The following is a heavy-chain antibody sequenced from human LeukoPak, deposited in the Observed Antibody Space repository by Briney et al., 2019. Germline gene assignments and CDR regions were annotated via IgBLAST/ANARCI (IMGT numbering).Heavy chain of an antibody. V-gene: IGHV4-38-2*02. D-gene: IGHD5-18*01. CDR1: GYSISSGYY. Sequence: SETLSLTCTVSGYSISSGYYWGWIRQPPGKGLEWIGEINHSGSTNYNPSLKSRVTISVDTSKNQFSLKLSSVTAADTAVYYCARFALFQLWSRFDYWGQGTLVTVSS. CDR2: INHSGST. CDR3: ARFALFQLWSRFDY. J-gene: IGHJ4*02.